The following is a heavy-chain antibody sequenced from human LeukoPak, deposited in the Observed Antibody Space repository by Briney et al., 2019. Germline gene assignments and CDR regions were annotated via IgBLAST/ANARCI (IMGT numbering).Heavy chain of an antibody. J-gene: IGHJ4*02. Sequence: TGGSLRLSCAASGFTFSSYWMHWVRQAPGKGLVWVSRISSDGSSTSYADSVKGRFTISRDNAKNTLYLQMNSLRAEDTAVYYCARESNFGYYDFWSGGMVIPSDFDYWGQGTLVTVSS. CDR3: ARESNFGYYDFWSGGMVIPSDFDY. D-gene: IGHD3-3*01. V-gene: IGHV3-74*01. CDR1: GFTFSSYW. CDR2: ISSDGSST.